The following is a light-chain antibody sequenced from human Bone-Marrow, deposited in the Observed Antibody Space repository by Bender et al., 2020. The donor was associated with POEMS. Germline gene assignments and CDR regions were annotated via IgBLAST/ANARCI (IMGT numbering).Light chain of an antibody. CDR3: CSYAGSATWV. J-gene: IGLJ3*02. Sequence: QSVLTQPASVSGSPGQSITISCTGTNSDVGGYSYVSWYQQHPGKAPKLMISEVNKRPSGVSNRFSASKSGNTASLTISGLKAEDETTFYCCSYAGSATWVFGGGTKLTVL. V-gene: IGLV2-23*02. CDR1: NSDVGGYSY. CDR2: EVN.